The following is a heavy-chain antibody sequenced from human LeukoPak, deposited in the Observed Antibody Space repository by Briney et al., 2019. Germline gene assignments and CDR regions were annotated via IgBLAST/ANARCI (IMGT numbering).Heavy chain of an antibody. V-gene: IGHV1-69*01. CDR3: ARDGSYYDFWSGPYTAAGWFDP. Sequence: SVKVSCKASGGTFSSYAISWVRQAPGQGLEWMGGIIPIFGTANYAQKFQGRVTITADESTSTAYMELSSLRSEDTAVYYCARDGSYYDFWSGPYTAAGWFDPWGQGTLVTVSS. CDR2: IIPIFGTA. CDR1: GGTFSSYA. J-gene: IGHJ5*02. D-gene: IGHD3-3*01.